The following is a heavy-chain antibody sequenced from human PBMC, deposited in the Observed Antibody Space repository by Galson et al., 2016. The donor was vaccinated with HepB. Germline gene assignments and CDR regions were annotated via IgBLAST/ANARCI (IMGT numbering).Heavy chain of an antibody. CDR2: IYYSGNT. CDR3: ARHELWNFYYCMHV. CDR1: GRSISDSPYF. D-gene: IGHD3-10*01. Sequence: ETLSLTCTVSGRSISDSPYFWGWIRQSPGRGLEWIGSIYYSGNTYYNPSLSSRVTISIHTSKNQLSLALSSVTAADTAIYYCARHELWNFYYCMHVWGKGPRSPSL. V-gene: IGHV4-39*01. J-gene: IGHJ6*03.